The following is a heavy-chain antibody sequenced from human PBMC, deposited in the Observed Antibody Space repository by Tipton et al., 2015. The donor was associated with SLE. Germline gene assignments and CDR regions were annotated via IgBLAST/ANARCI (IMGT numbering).Heavy chain of an antibody. D-gene: IGHD3-3*02. CDR2: IYHSGIT. J-gene: IGHJ5*02. Sequence: TLSLTCTVSGGSIRSYYWTWIRQPPGKRLGWIAYIYHSGITNYNPSLQSRVTISVDRSKNQFSLKLTSVTAADTAVYYCARGPPFMEWERNWFDPWGQGTQVTVSS. V-gene: IGHV4-59*01. CDR3: ARGPPFMEWERNWFDP. CDR1: GGSIRSYY.